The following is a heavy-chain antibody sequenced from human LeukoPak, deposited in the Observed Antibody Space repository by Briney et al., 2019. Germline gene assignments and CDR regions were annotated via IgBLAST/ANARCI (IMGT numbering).Heavy chain of an antibody. CDR2: INTNTGNP. CDR3: ARGVQRITMVRGVIYWFDP. D-gene: IGHD3-10*01. J-gene: IGHJ5*02. Sequence: ASVKVSCKASGYTFTSYATNWVRQAPGQGLEWMGWINTNTGNPTYAQGFTGRFVFSLDTSVSTAYLQISSLKAEDTAVYYCARGVQRITMVRGVIYWFDPWGQGTLVTVSS. CDR1: GYTFTSYA. V-gene: IGHV7-4-1*02.